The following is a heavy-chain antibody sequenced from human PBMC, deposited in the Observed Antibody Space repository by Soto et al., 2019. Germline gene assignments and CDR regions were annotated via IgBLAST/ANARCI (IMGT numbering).Heavy chain of an antibody. CDR2: INAGNGNT. Sequence: ASVKVSCKASGGTFSSYAISWVRQAPGQRLEWMGGINAGNGNTKYSQKFQGRVTITRDTSASTAYMELSSLRSEDTAVYYCASSGRSGSFDYWGQGTLVTVSS. CDR3: ASSGRSGSFDY. J-gene: IGHJ4*02. V-gene: IGHV1-3*01. D-gene: IGHD3-10*01. CDR1: GGTFSSYA.